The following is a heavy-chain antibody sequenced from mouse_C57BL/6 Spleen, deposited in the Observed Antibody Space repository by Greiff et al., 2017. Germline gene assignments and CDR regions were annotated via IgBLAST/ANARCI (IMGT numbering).Heavy chain of an antibody. CDR1: GFNIKDDY. CDR3: TATVVATRGYFDV. V-gene: IGHV14-4*01. J-gene: IGHJ1*03. Sequence: LQQSGAELVRPGASVKLSCTASGFNIKDDYMHWVKQRPEQGLEWIGWIDPENGDTEYASKFQGKATITADTSSNTAYLQLSSLTSEDTAVYYCTATVVATRGYFDVWGTGTTVTVSS. CDR2: IDPENGDT. D-gene: IGHD1-1*01.